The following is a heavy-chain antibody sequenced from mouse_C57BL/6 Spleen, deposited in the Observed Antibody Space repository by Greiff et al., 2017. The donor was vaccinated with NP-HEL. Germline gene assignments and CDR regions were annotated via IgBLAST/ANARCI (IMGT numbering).Heavy chain of an antibody. V-gene: IGHV5-9*01. CDR3: ARQDYLGYFDY. J-gene: IGHJ2*01. Sequence: EVQLVESGGGLVKPGGSLKLSCAASGFTFSSYTMSWVRQTPEKRLEWVATISGGGGNTYYPDSVKGRFTISRDNAKYTLYLQMSSLRSEDTALYYCARQDYLGYFDYWGQGTTLTVSS. CDR2: ISGGGGNT. D-gene: IGHD2-13*01. CDR1: GFTFSSYT.